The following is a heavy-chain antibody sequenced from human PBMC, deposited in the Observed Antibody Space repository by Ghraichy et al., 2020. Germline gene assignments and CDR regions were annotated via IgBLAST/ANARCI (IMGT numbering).Heavy chain of an antibody. V-gene: IGHV4-4*07. CDR1: SDSVSSYY. CDR3: ARGRVDWNLLREDYFDY. CDR2: IYTSGST. Sequence: ESLNISCTVSSDSVSSYYWSWIRQPAGKGLEWIGRIYTSGSTNYNPSLKSRVTLSVDTSKNQFSLKLTSVTAADTAVYYCARGRVDWNLLREDYFDYWGQGTLVTVSS. D-gene: IGHD1-1*01. J-gene: IGHJ4*02.